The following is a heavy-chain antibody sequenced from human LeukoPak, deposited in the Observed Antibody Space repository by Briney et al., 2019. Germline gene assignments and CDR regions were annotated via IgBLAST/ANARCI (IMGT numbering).Heavy chain of an antibody. Sequence: GGSLRLSCAASGFTFSSYGMHWVRQAPGKGLEWVAVIWYDGSNKYYADSVRGRFAISRDSSKNTLYLQMNSLRGDDTAVYYCVRGLRELPYWGQGTLVTVSS. V-gene: IGHV3-33*01. D-gene: IGHD1-7*01. CDR3: VRGLRELPY. CDR1: GFTFSSYG. J-gene: IGHJ4*02. CDR2: IWYDGSNK.